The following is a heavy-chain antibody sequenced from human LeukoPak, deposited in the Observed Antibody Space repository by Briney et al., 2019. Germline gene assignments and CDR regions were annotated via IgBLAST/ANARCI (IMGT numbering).Heavy chain of an antibody. V-gene: IGHV3-13*01. CDR2: IGTAGDT. D-gene: IGHD3-10*01. Sequence: PGGSLRLSCAASGFTFSSYDMHWVRQATGKGLEWVSAIGTAGDTYYPGSVKGRFTISRENAKNSLYLQMNSLRAGDTAVYYCARITSYYYGSGSYGYFDYWGQGTLVTVSS. CDR1: GFTFSSYD. CDR3: ARITSYYYGSGSYGYFDY. J-gene: IGHJ4*02.